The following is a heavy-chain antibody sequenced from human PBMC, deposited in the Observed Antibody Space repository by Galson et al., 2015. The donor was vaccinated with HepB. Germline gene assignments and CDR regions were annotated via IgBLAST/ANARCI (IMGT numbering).Heavy chain of an antibody. CDR1: GFAFSSYA. CDR3: AKAISVVPAAFFDY. D-gene: IGHD2-2*01. V-gene: IGHV3-23*01. CDR2: ISGSGGST. J-gene: IGHJ4*02. Sequence: SLRLSCAASGFAFSSYAMSWVRQAPGKGLEWVSAISGSGGSTYYADSVKGRFTISRDNSKNTLYLQMNSLRAEDTAVYYCAKAISVVPAAFFDYWGQGTLVTVSS.